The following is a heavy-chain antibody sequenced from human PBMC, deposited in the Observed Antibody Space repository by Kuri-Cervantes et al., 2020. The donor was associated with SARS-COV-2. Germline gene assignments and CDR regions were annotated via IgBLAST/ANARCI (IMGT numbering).Heavy chain of an antibody. CDR1: GFTFSDYY. D-gene: IGHD1-26*01. V-gene: IGHV3-11*03. CDR2: ISSSSSYT. Sequence: GESLKISCAASGFTFSDYYMSWIRQAPGKGLEWVSYISSSSSYTNYADSVKGRFTISRDNAKNSLYLQMNSLRAEDTAVYYCAVIQNSGSYSTRSSYFDHWGQGTPVTVSS. CDR3: AVIQNSGSYSTRSSYFDH. J-gene: IGHJ4*02.